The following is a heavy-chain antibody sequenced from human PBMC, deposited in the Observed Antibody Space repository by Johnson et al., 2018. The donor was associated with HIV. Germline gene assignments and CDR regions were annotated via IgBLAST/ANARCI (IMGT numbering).Heavy chain of an antibody. CDR2: INWTGCST. D-gene: IGHD3-22*01. J-gene: IGHJ3*01. V-gene: IGHV3-20*04. CDR3: SRGVSSGYYSNAFDV. Sequence: VQLVESGGVVVQPGGSLRLSCVASGFTFDYYGMSWVRQAPGKGLEWVSGINWTGCSTGYAASLKVRFPISRDSAKNSLALQMNSLRAGDTALYYCSRGVSSGYYSNAFDVWGQGTMATVSS. CDR1: GFTFDYYG.